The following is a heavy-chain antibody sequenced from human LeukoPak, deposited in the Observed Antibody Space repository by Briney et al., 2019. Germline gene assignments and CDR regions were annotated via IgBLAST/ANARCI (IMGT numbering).Heavy chain of an antibody. CDR2: IYWSDEK. CDR1: GFSLSTSGMG. D-gene: IGHD5/OR15-5a*01. CDR3: GHQTWGSSVDY. J-gene: IGHJ4*02. Sequence: SGPTLVNPTQTLTLTCSFSGFSLSTSGMGVGWIRQPPGKALECLALIYWSDEKSYSPSLNSRLTITKDTSKNQVVLMMTNMDVVDTATYYCGHQTWGSSVDYWGQGTLVTVSS. V-gene: IGHV2-5*01.